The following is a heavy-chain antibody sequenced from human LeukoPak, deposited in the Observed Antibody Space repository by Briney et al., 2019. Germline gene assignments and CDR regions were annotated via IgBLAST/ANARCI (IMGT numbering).Heavy chain of an antibody. CDR1: EFTFSSYG. J-gene: IGHJ4*02. Sequence: GGSLRLSCVASEFTFSSYGMHWVRQAPGKGLEWVAYIRYDGSDRYYADSVKGRFTISRDNSKNTLYLQMNSLRAEDTAVYYCAKERYSSSSLFAVTPFDYWGQGTLVTVYS. CDR2: IRYDGSDR. D-gene: IGHD6-13*01. V-gene: IGHV3-30*02. CDR3: AKERYSSSSLFAVTPFDY.